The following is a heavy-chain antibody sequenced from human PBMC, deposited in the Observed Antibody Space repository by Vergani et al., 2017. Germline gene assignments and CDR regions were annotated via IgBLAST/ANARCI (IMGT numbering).Heavy chain of an antibody. CDR1: GFTVNSYA. V-gene: IGHV3-23*01. J-gene: IGHJ3*01. CDR2: INNNGGST. CDR3: AKGCGSTSWPYGGGAFDV. D-gene: IGHD2-2*01. Sequence: QLLESGGGLIQPGGSLRLSCAASGFTVNSYAMTWVRQAPGKGLEWVSGINNNGGSTYYADSGTGRFTISRDNSKNTLYPQMTDLRAEDTATYYCAKGCGSTSWPYGGGAFDVWGHGTMVTVSS.